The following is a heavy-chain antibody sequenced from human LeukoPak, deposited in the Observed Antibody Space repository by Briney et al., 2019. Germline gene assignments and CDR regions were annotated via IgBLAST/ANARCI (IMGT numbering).Heavy chain of an antibody. D-gene: IGHD5-12*01. J-gene: IGHJ4*02. CDR3: AKDSNTGGYSFGS. V-gene: IGHV3-43*01. CDR1: GFTFHHYS. CDR2: ISWDGGIT. Sequence: QSGGSLRLSCAASGFTFHHYSMHWVRQPPGKGLEWVSLISWDGGITYYADSVRGRFTISRDNGKNSLSLEMNSLRTEDTALYYCAKDSNTGGYSFGSWGQGTLVTVTS.